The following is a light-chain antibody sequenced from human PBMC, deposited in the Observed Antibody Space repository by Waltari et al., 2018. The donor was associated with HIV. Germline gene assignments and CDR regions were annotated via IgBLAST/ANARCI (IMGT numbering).Light chain of an antibody. V-gene: IGKV4-1*01. CDR2: SGS. CDR3: QQTHRIPPP. CDR1: QNVLYSSNNRIY. J-gene: IGKJ4*01. Sequence: IVITQSPDSLAVSLCERAAIDCKSSQNVLYSSNNRIYLRWYQQKQGQPIKLIFYSGSSRQPGVPGQFSGSGAEAEFTLTIHSLQAEDVAVYFCQQTHRIPPPFDGGTKVEI.